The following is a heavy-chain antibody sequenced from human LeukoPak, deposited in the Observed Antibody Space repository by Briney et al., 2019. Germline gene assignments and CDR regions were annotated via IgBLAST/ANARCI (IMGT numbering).Heavy chain of an antibody. CDR1: GFTFSNYV. V-gene: IGHV3-23*01. D-gene: IGHD7-27*01. J-gene: IGHJ4*02. CDR3: AKRGDNWGPFDY. Sequence: GGSLRLSCTASGFTFSNYVMNWVRQAPGKGLEWVSTISSDERTWYADSVKGRFTISRDKSKNALYLEMNSLKAEDTAIYYCAKRGDNWGPFDYWGQGTRVTVSS. CDR2: ISSDERT.